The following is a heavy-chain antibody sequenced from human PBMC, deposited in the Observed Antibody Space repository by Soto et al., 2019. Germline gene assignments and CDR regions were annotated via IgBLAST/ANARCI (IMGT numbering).Heavy chain of an antibody. CDR3: ARDWEGARYDFWSGPYYYGMDV. V-gene: IGHV1-18*01. CDR2: ISAYNGNT. CDR1: GYTFTSYG. D-gene: IGHD3-3*01. Sequence: ASVKVSCKASGYTFTSYGISWVRQAPGQGLEWMGWISAYNGNTNYAQKLQGRVTMTTDTSTSTAYMELRSLRSDDTAVYYCARDWEGARYDFWSGPYYYGMDVWGQGTTVTVSS. J-gene: IGHJ6*02.